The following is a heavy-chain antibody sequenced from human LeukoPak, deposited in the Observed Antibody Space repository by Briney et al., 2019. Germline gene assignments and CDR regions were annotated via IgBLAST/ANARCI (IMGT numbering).Heavy chain of an antibody. CDR3: GKSCLGYHGIFTGRGSPYYYYYLDV. J-gene: IGHJ6*03. CDR2: ISGDGGTT. CDR1: GFSFNDFV. V-gene: IGHV3-43*02. D-gene: IGHD5-18*01. Sequence: GGSLRLSCTASGFSFNDFVMQWVRQVPGKNLEWVALISGDGGTTDYASSVEGRFTISRDNTQKSLFLEMNNLGTEDTALYYCGKSCLGYHGIFTGRGSPYYYYYLDVWGKGTTVIVS.